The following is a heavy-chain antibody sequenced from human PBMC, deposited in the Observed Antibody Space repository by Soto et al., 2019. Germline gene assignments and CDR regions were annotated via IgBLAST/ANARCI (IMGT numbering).Heavy chain of an antibody. V-gene: IGHV4-30-4*01. D-gene: IGHD3-10*01. CDR3: ARGGSGSYYRDHYYYYGMDV. Sequence: SETLSLTCTVSGGSISSGDYYWSWIRQPPGTGLEWIGYIYYSGSTYYNPSLKSRVTISVDTSKNQFSLKLSSVTAADTAVYYCARGGSGSYYRDHYYYYGMDVWGQGTTVTVSS. J-gene: IGHJ6*02. CDR1: GGSISSGDYY. CDR2: IYYSGST.